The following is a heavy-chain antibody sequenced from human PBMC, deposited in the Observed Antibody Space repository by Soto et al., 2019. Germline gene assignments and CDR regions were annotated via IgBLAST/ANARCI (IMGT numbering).Heavy chain of an antibody. CDR1: GGTFSSYA. J-gene: IGHJ6*02. Sequence: QVQLVQSGAEVKKPGSSVKVSCKASGGTFSSYAISWVRQAPGQGLEWMGGIIPMYGTANYAQKFQDRVTITADESTLTAYMELSSLRSEDTAVYYCATGIAARYYYYGMDVWGQGTTVTVSS. V-gene: IGHV1-69*01. CDR3: ATGIAARYYYYGMDV. D-gene: IGHD6-6*01. CDR2: IIPMYGTA.